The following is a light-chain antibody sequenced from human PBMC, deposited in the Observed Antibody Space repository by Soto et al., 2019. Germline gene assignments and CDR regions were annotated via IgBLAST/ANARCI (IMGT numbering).Light chain of an antibody. Sequence: QSALTQPASVSGSPGQSITISCTGTGSDVGGYNYVSWYQQHPGKAPKLMIYEVSNRPSGFSNRFSGSKSGNTASLTISGLQAEDEADYYCSSYTTSSTHWVFGGGTKVTVL. CDR2: EVS. J-gene: IGLJ3*02. V-gene: IGLV2-14*01. CDR1: GSDVGGYNY. CDR3: SSYTTSSTHWV.